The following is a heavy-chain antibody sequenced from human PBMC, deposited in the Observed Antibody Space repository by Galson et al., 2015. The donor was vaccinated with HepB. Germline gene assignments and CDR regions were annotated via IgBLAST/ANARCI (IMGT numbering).Heavy chain of an antibody. CDR2: IKEDGSEK. CDR3: ARGFRA. J-gene: IGHJ5*02. Sequence: SLRLSCAGSGFTFSSYWMSWVRQAPGKGLECVANIKEDGSEKQYVDSVRGRFTISRDNVKKSMYLQMNSLRVDGTGTYYCARGFRAWGQVILVTVAS. V-gene: IGHV3-7*01. CDR1: GFTFSSYW.